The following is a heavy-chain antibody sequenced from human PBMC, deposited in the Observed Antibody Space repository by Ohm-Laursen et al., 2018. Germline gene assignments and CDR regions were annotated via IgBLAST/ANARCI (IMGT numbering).Heavy chain of an antibody. Sequence: RSLRLSCSASGFTFDDYAMHWVRQAPGKGLEWVSGISWNSGSIGYADSVKGRFTISRDNAKNSLYLQMNSLRAEDTALYYCAKSGHGMDVWGQGTTVTVSS. CDR2: ISWNSGSI. V-gene: IGHV3-9*01. CDR3: AKSGHGMDV. J-gene: IGHJ6*02. CDR1: GFTFDDYA.